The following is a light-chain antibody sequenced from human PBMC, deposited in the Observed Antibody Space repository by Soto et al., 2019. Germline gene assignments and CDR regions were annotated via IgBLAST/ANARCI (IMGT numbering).Light chain of an antibody. V-gene: IGLV2-11*01. CDR3: CSYAGMCSYV. J-gene: IGLJ1*01. CDR2: DVS. CDR1: SSDVGGYDY. Sequence: SFLSRPRSVSGSPGQSVTICCTGTSSDVGGYDYVCWYQQHPGKAPKLMIYDVSKRPSGVPDRFSGSKSGNTASLTISGLQAEDEADYYCCSYAGMCSYVFAAGTKVTV.